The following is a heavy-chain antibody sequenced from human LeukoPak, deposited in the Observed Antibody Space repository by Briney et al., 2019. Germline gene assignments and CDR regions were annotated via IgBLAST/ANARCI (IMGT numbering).Heavy chain of an antibody. J-gene: IGHJ4*02. CDR3: AKDWEYCSGGSCRTYGGLDY. CDR2: INPNSGGT. D-gene: IGHD2-15*01. Sequence: GASVKVSCKASGYTFIGYYMHWVRQAPGQGLEWMGWINPNSGGTNYAQKFQGRVTMTRDTSISTAYMELSRLRSDDTAVYYCAKDWEYCSGGSCRTYGGLDYWGQGTLVTVFS. V-gene: IGHV1-2*02. CDR1: GYTFIGYY.